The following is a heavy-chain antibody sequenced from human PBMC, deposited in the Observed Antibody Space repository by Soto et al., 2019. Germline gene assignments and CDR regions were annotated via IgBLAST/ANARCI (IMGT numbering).Heavy chain of an antibody. CDR1: GFTFSSYG. J-gene: IGHJ4*02. D-gene: IGHD6-19*01. V-gene: IGHV3-30*18. CDR2: ISYDGSNK. Sequence: PWGSLRLSCAASGFTFSSYGMHWVRQAPGKGLEWVAVISYDGSNKYYADSVKGRFTISRDNSKNTLYLQMNSLRAEDTAVYYCAKDGDRWYSSGWYGIDYWGQGTLVTVSS. CDR3: AKDGDRWYSSGWYGIDY.